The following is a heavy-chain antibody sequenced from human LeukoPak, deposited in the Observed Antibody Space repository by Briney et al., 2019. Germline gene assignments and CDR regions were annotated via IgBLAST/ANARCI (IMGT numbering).Heavy chain of an antibody. CDR1: GFTFSNYE. CDR2: ISSSGSTI. Sequence: PGGSLRLSCAASGFTFSNYEMNWVRQAPGKGLEWGSYISSSGSTIYYADSVKGRFTISRDNAKNSLYLQMNSLRAEDTAVYYCARGGYYDPKRAFDIWGKGTMVTVSS. CDR3: ARGGYYDPKRAFDI. V-gene: IGHV3-48*03. J-gene: IGHJ3*02. D-gene: IGHD3-3*01.